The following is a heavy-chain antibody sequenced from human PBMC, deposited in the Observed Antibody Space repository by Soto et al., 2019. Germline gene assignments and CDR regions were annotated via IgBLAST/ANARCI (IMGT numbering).Heavy chain of an antibody. V-gene: IGHV3-30*04. CDR1: GFIFNGYA. Sequence: PVGSLRLSCAASGFIFNGYAMYWVRQAPGKGLEWVALISYDGSNEYYAASVKGRFSVSRDNSENTLFLQMTSLRPDDTALYYCARSSAWASFGGEDYWGQGTLVTVSS. J-gene: IGHJ4*02. CDR2: ISYDGSNE. D-gene: IGHD2-2*01. CDR3: ARSSAWASFGGEDY.